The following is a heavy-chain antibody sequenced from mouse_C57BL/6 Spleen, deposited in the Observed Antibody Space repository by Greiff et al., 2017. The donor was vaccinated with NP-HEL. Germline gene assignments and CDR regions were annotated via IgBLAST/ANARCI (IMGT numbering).Heavy chain of an antibody. Sequence: VQLQQPGAELVKPGASVKLSCKASGYTFTSYWMQWVKQRPGQGLEWIGEIDPSDSYTNYNQKFKGKATLTVDTSSSTAYMRLSSLTSEDSAVYYCARLGRGYYWGQGTTLTVSS. CDR3: ARLGRGYY. J-gene: IGHJ2*01. D-gene: IGHD4-1*01. V-gene: IGHV1-50*01. CDR2: IDPSDSYT. CDR1: GYTFTSYW.